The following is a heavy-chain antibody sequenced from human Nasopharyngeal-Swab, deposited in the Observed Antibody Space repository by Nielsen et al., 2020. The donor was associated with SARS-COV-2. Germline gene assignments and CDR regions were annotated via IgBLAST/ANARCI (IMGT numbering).Heavy chain of an antibody. Sequence: SVKVSCKASGGTFSSYAISWVRQAPGQGLEWMGGIISIFGTANYAQKFQGRVTITADKSTRTAYMELSSLRSEDTAVYYCARDRIEITIFGVVYYGMDVWGQGTTVTVSS. CDR2: IISIFGTA. D-gene: IGHD3-3*01. V-gene: IGHV1-69*06. CDR1: GGTFSSYA. CDR3: ARDRIEITIFGVVYYGMDV. J-gene: IGHJ6*02.